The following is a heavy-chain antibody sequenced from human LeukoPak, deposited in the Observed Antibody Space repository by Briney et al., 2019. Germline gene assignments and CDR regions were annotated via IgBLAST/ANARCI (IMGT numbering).Heavy chain of an antibody. Sequence: PGGSLRLSCVASGYTFSSYAMSWVRQAPGKGLEWVSGISTGGNTYYTDSVKGRFTISRDNSKNTLYLQMNSLRDEDTAVYYCAKDRVFYYYYYGMDVWGQGTTVTVSS. CDR2: ISTGGNT. V-gene: IGHV3-23*01. J-gene: IGHJ6*02. CDR3: AKDRVFYYYYYGMDV. D-gene: IGHD3-10*01. CDR1: GYTFSSYA.